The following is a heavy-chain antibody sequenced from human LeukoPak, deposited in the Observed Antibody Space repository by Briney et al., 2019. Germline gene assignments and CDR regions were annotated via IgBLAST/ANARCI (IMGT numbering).Heavy chain of an antibody. V-gene: IGHV3-23*01. Sequence: GGSLRLSCAASGFTFSSYAMSWVRQAPGKGLEWVSAISGSGGSTYYADSVKGRFTISRDNAKNSLYLQMNSLRAEDTAVYYCARDFNLAEDIVVVVAAVDAFDIWGQGTMVTVSS. J-gene: IGHJ3*02. CDR2: ISGSGGST. CDR3: ARDFNLAEDIVVVVAAVDAFDI. D-gene: IGHD2-15*01. CDR1: GFTFSSYA.